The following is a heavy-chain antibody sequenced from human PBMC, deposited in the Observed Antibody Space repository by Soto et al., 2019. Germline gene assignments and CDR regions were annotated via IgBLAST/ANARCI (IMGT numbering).Heavy chain of an antibody. CDR3: GTYGDYGSHFDS. D-gene: IGHD4-17*01. CDR1: GFTFTSSA. CDR2: IVVGSGNT. V-gene: IGHV1-58*01. J-gene: IGHJ4*02. Sequence: SVKVSCKASGFTFTSSAVHWVRQARGQRLEWIGWIVVGSGNTNYAQKFQERVTITRDMSTSTAYMELSSLRSEDTAVYYCGTYGDYGSHFDSWGQGTMVTVSS.